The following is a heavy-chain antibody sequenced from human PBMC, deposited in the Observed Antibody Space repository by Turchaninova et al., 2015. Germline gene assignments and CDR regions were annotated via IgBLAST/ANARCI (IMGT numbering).Heavy chain of an antibody. D-gene: IGHD2-2*01. J-gene: IGHJ5*02. CDR1: GYSISSGYY. CDR2: IYHSGST. Sequence: QVQLQESGQGLVKPSETLSLPCAVSGYSISSGYYWGWIRQPPGKGLEWIGSIYHSGSTYYNPSLESRVTISLDTSKNQFSLKLSSVTAADTAVYYCARHANTNTSPWGQGTLVTVSS. V-gene: IGHV4-38-2*01. CDR3: ARHANTNTSP.